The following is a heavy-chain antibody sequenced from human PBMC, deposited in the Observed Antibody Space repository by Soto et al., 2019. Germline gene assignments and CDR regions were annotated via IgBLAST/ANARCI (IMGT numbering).Heavy chain of an antibody. D-gene: IGHD2-15*01. CDR3: ARDGLQSGYGMDV. J-gene: IGHJ6*02. CDR1: GGSISSSGYY. CDR2: IYYSGST. Sequence: QVQLQESGPGLVKPSQTVSLTCTVSGGSISSSGYYWSWIRQHPGKGLEWIGYIYYSGSTYYNPSLKSRVTISVDTSKNQFSLKLSSVTAADTAVYYCARDGLQSGYGMDVWGQGTTVTVSS. V-gene: IGHV4-31*03.